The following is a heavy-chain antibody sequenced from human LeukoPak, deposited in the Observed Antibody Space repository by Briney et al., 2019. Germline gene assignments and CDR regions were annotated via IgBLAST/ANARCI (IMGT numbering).Heavy chain of an antibody. V-gene: IGHV1-18*01. D-gene: IGHD3-10*01. CDR1: GYTFSNYA. CDR2: ISTYNGNT. J-gene: IGHJ3*02. Sequence: GASVKVSCKASGYTFSNYAINWVRQAPGQGLEWMGWISTYNGNTNYAQKLQDRVTMTTDTSTSTAYMELRSLRSDDTAVYYCASSPLLLWFGEYRNDAFDIWGQGTMVTVSS. CDR3: ASSPLLLWFGEYRNDAFDI.